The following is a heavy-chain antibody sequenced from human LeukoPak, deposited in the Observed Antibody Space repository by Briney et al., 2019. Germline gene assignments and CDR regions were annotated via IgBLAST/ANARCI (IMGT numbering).Heavy chain of an antibody. CDR2: IYYSGSA. D-gene: IGHD6-13*01. V-gene: IGHV4-39*07. CDR3: ARGRQQLAQMGGLWGPRRPETHFNWFDP. CDR1: GGSVSSSSYY. J-gene: IGHJ5*02. Sequence: SETLSLTCTVSGGSVSSSSYYWGWIRQPPGKGLEWIGSIYYSGSAYYSPSLKSRVTISVDTSKNQFSLKLSSVTAADTAVYYCARGRQQLAQMGGLWGPRRPETHFNWFDPWGQGTLVTVSS.